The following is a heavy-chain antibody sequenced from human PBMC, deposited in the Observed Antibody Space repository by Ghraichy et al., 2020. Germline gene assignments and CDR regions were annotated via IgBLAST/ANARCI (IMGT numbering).Heavy chain of an antibody. CDR1: GFTFSSYA. CDR3: AKGLFPYAPYDSSGYYSEPFDY. Sequence: GGSLRLSCAASGFTFSSYAMSWVRQAPGKGLEWVSAISGSGGSTYYADSVKGRFTISRDNSKNTLYLQMNSLRAEDTAVYYCAKGLFPYAPYDSSGYYSEPFDYWGQGTLVTVSS. CDR2: ISGSGGST. V-gene: IGHV3-23*01. D-gene: IGHD3-22*01. J-gene: IGHJ4*02.